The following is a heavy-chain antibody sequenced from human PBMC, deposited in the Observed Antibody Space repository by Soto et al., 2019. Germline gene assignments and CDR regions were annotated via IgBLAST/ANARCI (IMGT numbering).Heavy chain of an antibody. CDR2: IYYSGST. CDR3: AREYCSSTSCYSSSWFDP. J-gene: IGHJ5*02. D-gene: IGHD2-2*01. Sequence: SETLSLTCTVSGGSISSGGYYWSWIRQHPGKGLEWIGYIYYSGSTYYNPSLKSRVTISVDTSKNQFSLKLSSVTAADTAVYYCAREYCSSTSCYSSSWFDPWGQGTLVTVSS. CDR1: GGSISSGGYY. V-gene: IGHV4-31*03.